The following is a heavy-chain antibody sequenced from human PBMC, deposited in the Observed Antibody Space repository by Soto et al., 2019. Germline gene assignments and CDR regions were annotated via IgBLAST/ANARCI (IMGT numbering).Heavy chain of an antibody. V-gene: IGHV4-59*01. J-gene: IGHJ6*02. CDR2: ISSSGTI. CDR3: ARDRKLVIPGNYYYYGMDV. CDR1: GGSIRDYF. D-gene: IGHD3-9*01. Sequence: TSETLSLTCSVSGGSIRDYFWTWVRQPPGKGLEWIGYISSSGTINYNSSLKSRVTISLDTSRNHFSLKLSPVTTADTAVYFCARDRKLVIPGNYYYYGMDVWGQGTTVTVSS.